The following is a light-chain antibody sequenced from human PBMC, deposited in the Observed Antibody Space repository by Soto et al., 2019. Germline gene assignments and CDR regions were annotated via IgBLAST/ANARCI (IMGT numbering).Light chain of an antibody. CDR2: EVS. Sequence: QSALAQPASVSGSHGQSIAISCTGTSSDIGSYNYVSWYQQHPGKAPKLMIHEVSNRPSGVSDRFSGSKSGNTTSLTISGLQADDEADYYCSSHTTYSTRVFGTGTKVTVL. CDR3: SSHTTYSTRV. J-gene: IGLJ1*01. V-gene: IGLV2-14*01. CDR1: SSDIGSYNY.